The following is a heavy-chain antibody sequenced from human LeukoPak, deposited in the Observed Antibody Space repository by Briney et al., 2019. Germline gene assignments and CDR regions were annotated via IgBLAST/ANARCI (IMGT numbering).Heavy chain of an antibody. CDR2: INWNGGST. CDR3: ARDSDSSGSQYSQH. CDR1: GFTFDDYG. J-gene: IGHJ1*01. D-gene: IGHD3-22*01. Sequence: GGSLRLSCAASGFTFDDYGMSWVRQAPGKGLEWVSGINWNGGSTGYADSVKGRFTISRDNAKNSLYLQMNSLRAEDTALYYCARDSDSSGSQYSQHWGQGTLVTVSS. V-gene: IGHV3-20*04.